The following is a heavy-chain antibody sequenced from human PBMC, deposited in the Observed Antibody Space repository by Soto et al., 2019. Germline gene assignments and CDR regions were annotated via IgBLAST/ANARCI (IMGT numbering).Heavy chain of an antibody. D-gene: IGHD3-10*01. J-gene: IGHJ6*02. CDR2: INPNSGGT. V-gene: IGHV1-2*02. CDR1: GHTFTGYY. Sequence: SVKVSCKASGHTFTGYYMHCVRQSRLQWLDWMGWINPNSGGTNYAQKFQGRVTMTRDTSISTAYMELSRLRSDDTAVYYCARDPLTMVRGVPYYYYGMDVWGQGTTVTVSS. CDR3: ARDPLTMVRGVPYYYYGMDV.